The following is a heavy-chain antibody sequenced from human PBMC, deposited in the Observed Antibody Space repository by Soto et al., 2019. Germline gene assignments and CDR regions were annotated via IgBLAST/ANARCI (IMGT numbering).Heavy chain of an antibody. CDR1: GDSFSDDY. CDR3: ARESGGATATLDYYYFYMDV. Sequence: GASVKPSCKASGDSFSDDYGHWLRQAPGQGFEWMGWINPNGGVTKYAQKFQGWVSMTRDTSIRTVYMQLSRLRSDDTAVYYCARESGGATATLDYYYFYMDVWGTGTTVTVSS. J-gene: IGHJ6*03. D-gene: IGHD5-12*01. V-gene: IGHV1-2*04. CDR2: INPNGGVT.